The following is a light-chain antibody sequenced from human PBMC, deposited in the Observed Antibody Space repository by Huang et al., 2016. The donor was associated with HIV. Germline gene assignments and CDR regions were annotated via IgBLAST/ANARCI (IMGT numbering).Light chain of an antibody. V-gene: IGKV3-15*01. J-gene: IGKJ4*01. CDR3: QHYNNWPPLVT. CDR2: GAS. Sequence: EMVMTQSPATLSVSPGERATVSCRASQSINSNLAWYQQKPGQCPRLLSYGASTRATGIPARLRGSGSGTEFTLTISSLQSEDFAFYYCQHYNNWPPLVTFGGGTKVEIK. CDR1: QSINSN.